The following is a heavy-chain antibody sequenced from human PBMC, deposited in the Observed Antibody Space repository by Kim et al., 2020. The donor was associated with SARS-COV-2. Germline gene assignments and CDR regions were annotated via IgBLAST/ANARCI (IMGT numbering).Heavy chain of an antibody. D-gene: IGHD6-13*01. CDR2: GST. CDR3: AKVPGIGAP. V-gene: IGHV3-43*01. J-gene: IGHJ5*02. Sequence: GSTYYADSVKGRFTISRDNSKNSLYLQMNSLRTEDTALYYCAKVPGIGAPWGQGTLVTVSS.